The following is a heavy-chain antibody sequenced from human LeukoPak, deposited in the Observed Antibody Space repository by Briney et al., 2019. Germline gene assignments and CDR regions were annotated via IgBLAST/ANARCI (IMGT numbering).Heavy chain of an antibody. J-gene: IGHJ6*02. CDR3: ARDKLKYYHGSGKDYYYYGMDV. V-gene: IGHV3-33*01. CDR2: IWYDGSNK. Sequence: PGRSLRLSCAASGFTFSSYGMHWVRQAPGKGLEWVAVIWYDGSNKYYADSVKGRFTISRDNSKNTLYLQMNSLRAEDTAVYYCARDKLKYYHGSGKDYYYYGMDVWGQGTTVTVSS. D-gene: IGHD3-10*01. CDR1: GFTFSSYG.